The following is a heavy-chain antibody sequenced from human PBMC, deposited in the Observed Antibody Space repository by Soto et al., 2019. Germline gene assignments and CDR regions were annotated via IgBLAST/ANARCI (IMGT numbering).Heavy chain of an antibody. CDR1: GFTFSSYA. V-gene: IGHV3-64*01. CDR2: ISSNGGST. Sequence: EVQLVESGGGLVQPGGSLRLSCAASGFTFSSYAMHWVRQAPGKGLEYVSAISSNGGSTYYGNSVKGRFTISRDNSKNRLYLQIGSLGAEDMAVFYVARDRGRYGPGSSSFDYWGQGTLVTVSS. J-gene: IGHJ4*02. CDR3: ARDRGRYGPGSSSFDY. D-gene: IGHD3-10*01.